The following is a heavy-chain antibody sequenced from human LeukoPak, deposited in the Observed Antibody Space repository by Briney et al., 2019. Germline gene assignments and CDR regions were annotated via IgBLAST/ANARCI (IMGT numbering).Heavy chain of an antibody. D-gene: IGHD2-2*01. CDR3: ARGVGCSSTRCYGYFDY. CDR2: IYYSGST. Sequence: SETLSLTCTVSGGSISSYYWSWIRQPPGKRLEWIGYIYYSGSTNYNPSLKSRVTISVDTSKNQFSLKLSSVTAADTAVYYCARGVGCSSTRCYGYFDYWGQGTLVTVSS. J-gene: IGHJ4*02. V-gene: IGHV4-59*01. CDR1: GGSISSYY.